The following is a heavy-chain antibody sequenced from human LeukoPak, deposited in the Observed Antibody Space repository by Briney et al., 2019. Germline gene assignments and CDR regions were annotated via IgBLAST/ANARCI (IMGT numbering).Heavy chain of an antibody. D-gene: IGHD3-3*01. CDR3: ARGLADYDFWSDYPRYYYMDV. Sequence: PSETLSLTCAVYGGSFSDYYWTWIRQPPGKGLEWIGEINHSGSTNYNPSLKSRVTISVDTSKNQFSLKLSSVTAADTAVYYCARGLADYDFWSDYPRYYYMDVWGKGTTVIVSS. V-gene: IGHV4-34*01. J-gene: IGHJ6*03. CDR1: GGSFSDYY. CDR2: INHSGST.